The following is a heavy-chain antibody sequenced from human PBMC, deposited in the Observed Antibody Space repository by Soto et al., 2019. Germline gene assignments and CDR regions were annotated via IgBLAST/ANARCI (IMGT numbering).Heavy chain of an antibody. Sequence: LETLSLTCTVSGGSISSYYWSWIRQPPGKGLEWIGYIYYSGSTNYNPSLKSRVTISVDTSKNQFSLKLSSVTAADTAVYYCARARYCSGGSCSYENNWFDPWGQGTLVTVSS. J-gene: IGHJ5*02. CDR1: GGSISSYY. CDR3: ARARYCSGGSCSYENNWFDP. D-gene: IGHD2-15*01. CDR2: IYYSGST. V-gene: IGHV4-59*01.